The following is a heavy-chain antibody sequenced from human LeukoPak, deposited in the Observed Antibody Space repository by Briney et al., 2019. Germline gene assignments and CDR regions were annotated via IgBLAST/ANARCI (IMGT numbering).Heavy chain of an antibody. CDR1: GYTGIELS. V-gene: IGHV1-24*01. Sequence: GASVTVSCKVSGYTGIELSMHWVRQTPGKGLEWLGGFDPEDGETKYAQKFQGRVTMTEDTSTDTAYMELSSLTSEDTAVYYCATHTIFGVVTYASLIWGRGTLVTVSP. J-gene: IGHJ3*02. CDR3: ATHTIFGVVTYASLI. D-gene: IGHD3-3*01. CDR2: FDPEDGET.